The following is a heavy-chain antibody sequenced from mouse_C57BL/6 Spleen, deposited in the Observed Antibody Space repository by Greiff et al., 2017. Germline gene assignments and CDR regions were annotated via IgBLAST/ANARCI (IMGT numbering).Heavy chain of an antibody. J-gene: IGHJ3*01. Sequence: QVQLQQSGPGLVAPSQSLSISCTVSGFSLTSYGVDWVRQPPGKGLEWLGVIWGGGSTNYNSALMSRLSISKDNPKSQVFLKMNSLQTDDTAMYCCAKHGGYYYGSSSAWFAYWGQGTLVTVSA. CDR1: GFSLTSYG. D-gene: IGHD1-1*01. V-gene: IGHV2-9*01. CDR3: AKHGGYYYGSSSAWFAY. CDR2: IWGGGST.